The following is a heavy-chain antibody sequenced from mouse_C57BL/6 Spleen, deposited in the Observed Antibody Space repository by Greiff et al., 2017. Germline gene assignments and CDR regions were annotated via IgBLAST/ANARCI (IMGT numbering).Heavy chain of an antibody. CDR1: GYSITSGYY. J-gene: IGHJ4*01. Sequence: EVQLQQSGPGLVKPSQSLSLTCSVTGYSITSGYYWNWIRQFPGNKLEWMGYISYDGSNNYNPSLKNRISITRDTSKNQFFLKLNSVTTEDTATYYCARTFGTTVVASMDYWGQGTSVTVSS. D-gene: IGHD1-1*01. CDR3: ARTFGTTVVASMDY. CDR2: ISYDGSN. V-gene: IGHV3-6*01.